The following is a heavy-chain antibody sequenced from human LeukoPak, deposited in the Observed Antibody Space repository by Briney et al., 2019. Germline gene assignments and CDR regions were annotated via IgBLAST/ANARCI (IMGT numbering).Heavy chain of an antibody. V-gene: IGHV3-21*01. Sequence: NTGGSLRLSCAASGFTFSSYSMNWVRQAPGKGLEWVSSISSSSSYIYYADSVKGRFTISRDNAKNSLYLQMNSLRAEDTAVYYCARDSIITIFGVVIRLDYWGQGTPVTVSS. CDR3: ARDSIITIFGVVIRLDY. J-gene: IGHJ4*02. D-gene: IGHD3-3*01. CDR1: GFTFSSYS. CDR2: ISSSSSYI.